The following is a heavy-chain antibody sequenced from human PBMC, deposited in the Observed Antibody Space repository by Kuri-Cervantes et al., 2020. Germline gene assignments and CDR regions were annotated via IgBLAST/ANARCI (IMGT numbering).Heavy chain of an antibody. J-gene: IGHJ4*02. CDR2: IYYSGST. CDR1: GGSISSSSYY. D-gene: IGHD4-17*01. CDR3: ARDPGNGDYYFDY. V-gene: IGHV4-39*02. Sequence: SETLSLTCTVSGGSISSSSYYWGWIRQPPGKGLEWIGSIYYSGSTYYKPSLKSRVTISVDTSKNQFSLKLSSVTAADTAVYYCARDPGNGDYYFDYWGQGTLVTVSS.